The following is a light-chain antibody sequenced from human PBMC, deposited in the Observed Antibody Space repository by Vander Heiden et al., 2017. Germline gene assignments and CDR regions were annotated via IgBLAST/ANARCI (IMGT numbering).Light chain of an antibody. Sequence: EIVMTPSPATLSVSPGERATLSCRASQSVSSNLAWYQRKPGQAPRLLIYVASTRATGIPARFSGSGSGTDFILTISSVQSEDFAVYHCQQYNNWPITFGQGTRLEIK. J-gene: IGKJ5*01. V-gene: IGKV3-15*01. CDR3: QQYNNWPIT. CDR2: VAS. CDR1: QSVSSN.